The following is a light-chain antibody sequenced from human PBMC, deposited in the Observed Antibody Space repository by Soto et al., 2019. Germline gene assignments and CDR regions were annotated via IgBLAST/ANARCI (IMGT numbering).Light chain of an antibody. V-gene: IGKV3-20*01. Sequence: EIVLTQSPGTLSLSPGERVTLSCRASQSVTRSFLAWYQQKPGQAPRLRIYGASSRATGIPDRFSGSGSGTDFTLTISRLEPEDFAVYHCHQYGSSPQAFGPGTKVDIK. CDR2: GAS. CDR3: HQYGSSPQA. J-gene: IGKJ3*01. CDR1: QSVTRSF.